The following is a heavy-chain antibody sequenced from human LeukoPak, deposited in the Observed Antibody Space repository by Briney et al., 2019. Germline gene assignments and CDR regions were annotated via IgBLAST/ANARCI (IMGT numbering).Heavy chain of an antibody. CDR2: IYTRGST. V-gene: IGHV4-4*07. J-gene: IGHJ3*02. CDR1: GGSINNYY. D-gene: IGHD2-15*01. Sequence: PSETLSLTCTVSGGSINNYYLSWIRQPAGKGLEWIGRIYTRGSTNYNPSLKSRVTMSVDPSKHQFSLKLSSVTAADTAVYYCARGRYCSADICSGGDAFDIWGQGTMVSVSS. CDR3: ARGRYCSADICSGGDAFDI.